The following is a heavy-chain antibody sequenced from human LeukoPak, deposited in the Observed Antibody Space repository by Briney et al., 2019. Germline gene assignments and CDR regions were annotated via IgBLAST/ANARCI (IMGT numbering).Heavy chain of an antibody. CDR3: ARAKLGGGWDFDY. V-gene: IGHV4-39*01. CDR2: IYYSGST. D-gene: IGHD3-16*01. CDR1: GGSISSSSYY. Sequence: SETLSLTCTVSGGSISSSSYYWGWIRQPPGKGLEWIGSIYYSGSTYYNPSLKSRVTISVDTSKNQFSLKLSSVTAADTAVYYCARAKLGGGWDFDYWGQGTLVTVSS. J-gene: IGHJ4*02.